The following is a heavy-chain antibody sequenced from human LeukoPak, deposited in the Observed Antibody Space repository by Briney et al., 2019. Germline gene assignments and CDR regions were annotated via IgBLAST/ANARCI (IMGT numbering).Heavy chain of an antibody. CDR1: GFTFSHYG. J-gene: IGHJ4*02. CDR2: LWSDGTNK. V-gene: IGHV3-33*06. CDR3: LKDAERGFDYRNSLEY. Sequence: PGGSLTLSCAASGFTFSHYGFHWVRQAPGKGLEWVAVLWSDGTNKYYGDSVKGRFMIYRDDSHNPGYLQLNSLQAQETAIYCCLKDAERGFDYRNSLEYWGQGSLVTVSS. D-gene: IGHD4-11*01.